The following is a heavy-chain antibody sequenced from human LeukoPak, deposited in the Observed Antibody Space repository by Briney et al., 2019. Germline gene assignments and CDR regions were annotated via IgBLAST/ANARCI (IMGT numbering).Heavy chain of an antibody. V-gene: IGHV3-30*04. CDR3: ARDLLYYDYVWGSYRPEAGFDY. CDR1: GFTFSSYA. Sequence: GGSLRLSCAASGFTFSSYAMSWVRQAPGKGLEWVAVISYDGSNKYYADSVKGRFTISRDNSKNTLYLQMNSLRAEDTAVYYCARDLLYYDYVWGSYRPEAGFDYWGQGTLVTVSS. CDR2: ISYDGSNK. D-gene: IGHD3-16*02. J-gene: IGHJ4*02.